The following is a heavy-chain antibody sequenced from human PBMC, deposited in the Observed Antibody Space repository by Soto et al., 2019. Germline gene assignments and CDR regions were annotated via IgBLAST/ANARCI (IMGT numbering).Heavy chain of an antibody. CDR1: GGSISSSSYY. CDR3: ATTYFFGSGSAY. D-gene: IGHD3-10*01. CDR2: IYYSGST. J-gene: IGHJ4*02. V-gene: IGHV4-39*01. Sequence: QLQLQESGPRLVKPSETLSLTCTVSGGSISSSSYYWGWIRQPPGKGLEWIGSIYYSGSTYYNPSLKSRVTMSVDTSKKQFSLKLSSVTAADTAVYYCATTYFFGSGSAYWGQGTLVTVSS.